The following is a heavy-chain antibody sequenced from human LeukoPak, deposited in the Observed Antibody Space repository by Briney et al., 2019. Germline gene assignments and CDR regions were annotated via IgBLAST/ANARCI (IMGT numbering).Heavy chain of an antibody. V-gene: IGHV1-3*01. CDR2: INAGNGNT. CDR3: ARSILVVPVASHYNYGVDV. CDR1: GYTFAKYA. D-gene: IGHD2-2*01. J-gene: IGHJ6*02. Sequence: ASVKVSCKASGYTFAKYAIHWVRQAPGQRLEWMGWINAGNGNTRYSQKFQGGGTITRDTSASTAYMELSSLRSEDTAVYYCARSILVVPVASHYNYGVDVWGQGTTVAVSS.